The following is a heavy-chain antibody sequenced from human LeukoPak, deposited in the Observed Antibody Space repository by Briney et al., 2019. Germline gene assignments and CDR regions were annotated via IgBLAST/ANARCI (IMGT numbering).Heavy chain of an antibody. CDR1: GGSFSGYY. Sequence: PSETLSLTCAVYGGSFSGYYWSWIRQPPGKGLEWIGEINHSGSTNYNPSLKSRVTISVDTSKNQFSLKLSSVTAADTAVYYCARVSGYDWESFYDYWAQGTLVTVSS. J-gene: IGHJ4*02. V-gene: IGHV4-34*01. D-gene: IGHD5-12*01. CDR3: ARVSGYDWESFYDY. CDR2: INHSGST.